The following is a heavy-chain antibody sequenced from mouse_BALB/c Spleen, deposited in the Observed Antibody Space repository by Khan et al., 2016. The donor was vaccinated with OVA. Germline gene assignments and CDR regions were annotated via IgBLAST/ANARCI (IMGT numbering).Heavy chain of an antibody. CDR2: IDPYNGGT. V-gene: IGHV1S135*01. CDR1: DYSFTDYN. CDR3: ALIDYYGTGFDF. J-gene: IGHJ2*01. Sequence: EVQLQESGPELVKPGTSVKVSCKASDYSFTDYNMFWVKQSLGKSLEWIGYIDPYNGGTNYNQKFEGQATLPVDKSSSTAFMHLNSLTSADSAVYYCALIDYYGTGFDFWGQGTTLTVSS. D-gene: IGHD1-1*01.